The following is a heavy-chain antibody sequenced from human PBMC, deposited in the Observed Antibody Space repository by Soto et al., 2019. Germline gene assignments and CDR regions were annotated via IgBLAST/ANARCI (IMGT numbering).Heavy chain of an antibody. D-gene: IGHD3-10*01. V-gene: IGHV1-46*01. J-gene: IGHJ6*02. CDR3: AREASGGYSGMDV. Sequence: QVHLVQSGAEVKKPGASVKVSCKASGYTFSNYYMHWLRQAPGQGLEWLGVINPSGSSTTYAQKCQGRVTMTRDTSTSTVYMDLSSLRSEDTAVYYCAREASGGYSGMDVWGQGTTVTVSS. CDR1: GYTFSNYY. CDR2: INPSGSST.